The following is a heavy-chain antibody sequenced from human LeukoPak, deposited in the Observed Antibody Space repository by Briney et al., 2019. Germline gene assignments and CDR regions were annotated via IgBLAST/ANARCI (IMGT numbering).Heavy chain of an antibody. CDR1: GSTFSSYW. Sequence: GGSLRLSCAASGSTFSSYWMRWVRQAPGKGLEWVASINQDGSEKYYVDSVKGRFTISRDNAKNSLYLQMNGMRADDTAVYYCARARGGSNSDYWGQGTLVTVSS. CDR2: INQDGSEK. CDR3: ARARGGSNSDY. V-gene: IGHV3-7*05. J-gene: IGHJ4*02. D-gene: IGHD1-26*01.